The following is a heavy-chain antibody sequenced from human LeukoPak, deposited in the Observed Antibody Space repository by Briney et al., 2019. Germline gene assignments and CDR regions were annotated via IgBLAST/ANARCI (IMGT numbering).Heavy chain of an antibody. D-gene: IGHD4-23*01. CDR2: INHSGST. CDR3: ARLGRKTSVVPPDFDC. V-gene: IGHV4-34*01. CDR1: GGSFSGYY. J-gene: IGHJ4*02. Sequence: PSETLSLTCAVYGGSFSGYYWSWIRQRPGKGLECIGEINHSGSTNYNPSLKSRVTISVDKSRNQFSLKLTSVTAADTAVYYCARLGRKTSVVPPDFDCWGQGTLVTVSS.